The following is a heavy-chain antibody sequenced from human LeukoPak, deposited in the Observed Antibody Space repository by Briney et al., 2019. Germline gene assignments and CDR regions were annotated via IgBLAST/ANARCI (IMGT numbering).Heavy chain of an antibody. CDR3: ARETADYYDSSGYENF. CDR2: IYTSGST. CDR1: GGSISSGSYY. J-gene: IGHJ4*02. Sequence: SETLSLTCTVSGGSISSGSYYWSWIRQPAGKGLEWIGRIYTSGSTNYNPSLKSRVTISVDTSKNQFSLKLSSVTAADTAVYYCARETADYYDSSGYENFWGQGTLGTVS. D-gene: IGHD3-22*01. V-gene: IGHV4-61*02.